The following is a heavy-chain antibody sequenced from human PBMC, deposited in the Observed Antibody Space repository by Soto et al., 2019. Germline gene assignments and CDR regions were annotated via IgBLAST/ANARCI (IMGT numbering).Heavy chain of an antibody. CDR2: LYDTRLRGYPPPT. J-gene: IGHJ6*02. V-gene: IGHV4-59*01. Sequence: SPTLSFPCTVSGGSITSSYWSWRRLPPWKGRVWITYLYDTRLRGYPPPTDYNPTLMCRVTMSVDTTKSQISLNLTSVTAADTAVYYWARGEDAFFHYGLGVWGQRITVTV. CDR1: GGSITSSY. CDR3: ARGEDAFFHYGLGV.